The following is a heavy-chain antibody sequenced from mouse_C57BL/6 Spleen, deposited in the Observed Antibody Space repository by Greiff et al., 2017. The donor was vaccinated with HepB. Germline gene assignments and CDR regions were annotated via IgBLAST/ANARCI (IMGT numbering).Heavy chain of an antibody. CDR3: ASRDSSGSYWYFDV. J-gene: IGHJ1*03. V-gene: IGHV1-80*01. CDR1: GYAFSSYW. CDR2: IYPGDGDT. D-gene: IGHD3-2*02. Sequence: QVQLKQSGAELVKPGASVKISCKASGYAFSSYWMNWVKQRPGKGLEWIGQIYPGDGDTNYNGKFKGKATLTADKSSSTAYMQLSSLTSEDSAVYFCASRDSSGSYWYFDVWGTGTTVTVSS.